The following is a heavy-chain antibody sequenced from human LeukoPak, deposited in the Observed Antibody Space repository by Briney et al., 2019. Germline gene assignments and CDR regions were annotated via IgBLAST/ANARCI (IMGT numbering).Heavy chain of an antibody. CDR3: ARAGSIAARYYYYMDV. CDR1: GYIFTKYG. J-gene: IGHJ6*03. CDR2: ISAYDGYT. Sequence: GASVKVSCKASGYIFTKYGFTWVRQAPGQGLEWMGWISAYDGYTNHAQKFQGRVTMTTDVSTSTAYMELRSLRSDDTAVYYCARAGSIAARYYYYMDVWGKGTTVTVSS. V-gene: IGHV1-18*01. D-gene: IGHD6-6*01.